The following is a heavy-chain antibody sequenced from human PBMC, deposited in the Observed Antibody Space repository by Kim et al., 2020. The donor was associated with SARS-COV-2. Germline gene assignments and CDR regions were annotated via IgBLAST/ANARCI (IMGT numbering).Heavy chain of an antibody. CDR1: GYTFTSYY. CDR3: ARTSRLPPPVASMNYFDY. J-gene: IGHJ4*02. Sequence: ASVKVSCKASGYTFTSYYMHWVRQAPGQGLEWMGIINPSGGSTSYAQKFQGRVTMTRDTSTSTVYMELSSLRSEDTAVYYCARTSRLPPPVASMNYFDYWGQGTLVTVSS. V-gene: IGHV1-46*01. D-gene: IGHD6-19*01. CDR2: INPSGGST.